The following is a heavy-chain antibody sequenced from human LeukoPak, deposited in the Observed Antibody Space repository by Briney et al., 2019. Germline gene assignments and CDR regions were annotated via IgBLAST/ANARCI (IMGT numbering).Heavy chain of an antibody. V-gene: IGHV4-61*05. CDR1: GGSISSSSYY. CDR3: ARTYYYDSSGYGAFDI. Sequence: SETLSLTCTVSGGSISSSSYYWGWIRQPPGKGLEWIGYIYYSGSTIYNPSLKSRVTISVDTSKNQFSLKLSSVTAADTAVYYCARTYYYDSSGYGAFDIWGQGTMVTVSS. J-gene: IGHJ3*02. D-gene: IGHD3-22*01. CDR2: IYYSGST.